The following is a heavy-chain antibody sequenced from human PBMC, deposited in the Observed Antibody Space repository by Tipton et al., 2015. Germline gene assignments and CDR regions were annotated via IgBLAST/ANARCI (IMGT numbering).Heavy chain of an antibody. CDR2: IKQDGSEK. J-gene: IGHJ4*02. CDR1: GFTFSNYW. V-gene: IGHV3-7*03. CDR3: ARGYTDFDY. D-gene: IGHD5-24*01. Sequence: SLRLSCAASGFTFSNYWMTWVRQAPGKGLEWVANIKQDGSEKYYVDSVKGRFTISRDNAKNSLYLQMNSLRAEDTAVYYCARGYTDFDYWGQGTLVTVSS.